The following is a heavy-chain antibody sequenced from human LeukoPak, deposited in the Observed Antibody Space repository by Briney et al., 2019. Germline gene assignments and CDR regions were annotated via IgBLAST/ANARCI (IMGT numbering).Heavy chain of an antibody. J-gene: IGHJ3*02. CDR3: ARDNGHYSSSWYSAFDI. Sequence: GGSLRLSCAASGFTFSSYGMHWVRQAPGKGLEEVAVISYDGSNKYYADSVKGRFTISRDNSKNTLYLQMNSLRAEDTAVYYCARDNGHYSSSWYSAFDIWGQGTMVTVSS. D-gene: IGHD6-13*01. CDR2: ISYDGSNK. CDR1: GFTFSSYG. V-gene: IGHV3-30*19.